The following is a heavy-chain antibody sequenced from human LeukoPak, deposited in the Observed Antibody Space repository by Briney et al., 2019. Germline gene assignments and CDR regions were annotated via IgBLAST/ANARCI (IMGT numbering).Heavy chain of an antibody. D-gene: IGHD6-19*01. CDR1: GGSISSYY. CDR3: ARVLRQWLVIDY. CDR2: IYYSGST. V-gene: IGHV4-59*01. J-gene: IGHJ4*02. Sequence: SETLSLTCTVSGGSISSYYWSWIRQPPGKGLEWIRYIYYSGSTNYNPSLKSRVTISVDTSKNQFSLKLSSVTAADTAVYYCARVLRQWLVIDYWGQGTLVTVSS.